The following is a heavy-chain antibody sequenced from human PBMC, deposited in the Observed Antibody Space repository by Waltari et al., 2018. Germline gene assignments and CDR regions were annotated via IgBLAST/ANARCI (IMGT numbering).Heavy chain of an antibody. V-gene: IGHV1-46*03. CDR1: GYIFTPSP. J-gene: IGHJ6*02. D-gene: IGHD3-16*01. CDR2: INPSDGGT. Sequence: QVQLVQSGAEVKKPGTSVKISCKASGYIFTPSPVYWVRQAPGEGLQYMGAINPSDGGTHYAQRFRGRVTMTRATSTSTVYMEIHSLRVEDTAVYYCSRDGLEYYYGMDVWGQGTTVTVSS. CDR3: SRDGLEYYYGMDV.